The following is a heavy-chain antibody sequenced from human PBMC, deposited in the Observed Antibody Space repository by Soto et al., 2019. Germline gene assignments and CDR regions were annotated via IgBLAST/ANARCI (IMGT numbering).Heavy chain of an antibody. CDR3: AGDAWGYCSGGSCYRSGMDV. D-gene: IGHD2-15*01. V-gene: IGHV1-69*08. Sequence: QVQLVQSGAEVKKPGSSVKVSCKASGGTFSSYTISWVRQAPGQGLEWMGRIIPILGIANYAQKFQGRVTITADKSTSTAYMELSSLRSEDTAVYYCAGDAWGYCSGGSCYRSGMDVWGQGTTVTVSS. CDR2: IIPILGIA. J-gene: IGHJ6*02. CDR1: GGTFSSYT.